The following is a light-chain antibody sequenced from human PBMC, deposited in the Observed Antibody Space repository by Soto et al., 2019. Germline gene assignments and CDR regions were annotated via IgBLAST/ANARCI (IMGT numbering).Light chain of an antibody. CDR1: SSNIGNNY. CDR2: DNN. CDR3: GTWDSSLSAGV. V-gene: IGLV1-51*01. J-gene: IGLJ3*02. Sequence: QSVLTQPPSVSAAPGQKVTISCSGSSSNIGNNYVSWYQQLPGTAPKLLIYDNNNRPSGIPDRFSGSKSCTSATLGITGLQTGDEADYYCGTWDSSLSAGVFGGGTKLTVL.